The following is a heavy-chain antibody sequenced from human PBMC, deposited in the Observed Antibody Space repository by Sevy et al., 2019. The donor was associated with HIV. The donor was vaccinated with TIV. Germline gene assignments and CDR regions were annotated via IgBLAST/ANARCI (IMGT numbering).Heavy chain of an antibody. J-gene: IGHJ4*02. Sequence: GGSLRLSCAASGFTFSSYAMHWVRQAPGKGLEWVAVISYDGSNKYYADSVKGRFTISRDNSKNTLYLQMNSRRAEDTAVYYCARDYGSGTTLTLDYWGQGTLVTVSS. V-gene: IGHV3-30-3*01. CDR3: ARDYGSGTTLTLDY. CDR2: ISYDGSNK. CDR1: GFTFSSYA. D-gene: IGHD3-10*01.